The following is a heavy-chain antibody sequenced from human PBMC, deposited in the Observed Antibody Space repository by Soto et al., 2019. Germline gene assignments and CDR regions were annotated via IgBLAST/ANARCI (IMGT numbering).Heavy chain of an antibody. J-gene: IGHJ3*02. D-gene: IGHD7-27*01. Sequence: GGSLRLSCAASGFTFSSYAMSWVRQAPGKGLELVSAISGSGGSTYYADSVKGRFTISRDNSKNTLYLQMNSLRAEDSSVYYCAKDRILTKAFDIWGQGTMVTVSS. V-gene: IGHV3-23*01. CDR1: GFTFSSYA. CDR2: ISGSGGST. CDR3: AKDRILTKAFDI.